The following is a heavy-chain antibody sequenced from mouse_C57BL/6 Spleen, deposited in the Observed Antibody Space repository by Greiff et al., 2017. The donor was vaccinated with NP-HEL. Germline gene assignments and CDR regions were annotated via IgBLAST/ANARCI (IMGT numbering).Heavy chain of an antibody. J-gene: IGHJ2*01. Sequence: QVQLKESGAELVKPGASVKISCKASGYAFSSYWMNWVKQRPGKGLEWIGQIYPGDGDTNYNGKFKGKATLTADKSSSTAYMQLSSLTSEDSAVYFCARSGGSSPSDYWGQGTTLTVSS. CDR1: GYAFSSYW. CDR3: ARSGGSSPSDY. V-gene: IGHV1-80*01. CDR2: IYPGDGDT. D-gene: IGHD1-1*01.